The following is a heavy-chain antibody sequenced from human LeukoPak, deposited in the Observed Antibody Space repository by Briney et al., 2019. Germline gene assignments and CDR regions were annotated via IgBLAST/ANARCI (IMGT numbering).Heavy chain of an antibody. CDR2: IYYSGST. CDR1: GGSISSYY. CDR3: ARWIGLYYDSSGPNWFDP. Sequence: SETLSLTCTVSGGSISSYYWSWIRQPPGKGLEWIGYIYYSGSTNCNPSLKSRVTISVDTSKNQFSLKLSSVTAADTAVYYCARWIGLYYDSSGPNWFDPWGQGTLVTVSS. D-gene: IGHD3-22*01. J-gene: IGHJ5*02. V-gene: IGHV4-59*01.